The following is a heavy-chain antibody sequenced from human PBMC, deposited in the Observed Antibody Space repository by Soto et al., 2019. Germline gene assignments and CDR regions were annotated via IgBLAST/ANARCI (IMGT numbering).Heavy chain of an antibody. Sequence: SVKVPFKASGYSFSRYVISWARQAPGQGLEWMGWLSTSHANTNNAQKLQGRVSITTDTPTSTVYMEMRSLTFDDTALYYCAREGYCSSGSCALYSHEYFGMDVWG. J-gene: IGHJ6*02. D-gene: IGHD2-15*01. CDR1: GYSFSRYV. V-gene: IGHV1-18*01. CDR3: AREGYCSSGSCALYSHEYFGMDV. CDR2: LSTSHANT.